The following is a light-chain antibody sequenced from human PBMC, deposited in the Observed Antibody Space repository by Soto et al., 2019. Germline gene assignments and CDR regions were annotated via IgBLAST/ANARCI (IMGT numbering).Light chain of an antibody. CDR1: QSVTSSY. Sequence: EIVLTQSPGTLSLSPGERATLSCRASQSVTSSYLAWYQQKPGQAPRLFIYGASSRATGIPDRFSGSGSGTDFTLTISRLEPEDFAVYYCQQYASSPTFGQGTKVEIK. V-gene: IGKV3-20*01. J-gene: IGKJ1*01. CDR3: QQYASSPT. CDR2: GAS.